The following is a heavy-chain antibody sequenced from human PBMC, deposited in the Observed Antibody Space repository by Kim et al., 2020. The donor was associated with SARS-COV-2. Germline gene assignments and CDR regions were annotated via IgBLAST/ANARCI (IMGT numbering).Heavy chain of an antibody. CDR2: ISSSSTI. J-gene: IGHJ2*01. CDR3: ARGSIVVVPAAWYFDL. V-gene: IGHV3-48*04. CDR1: GFTFSSYS. D-gene: IGHD2-2*01. Sequence: GGSLRLSCAASGFTFSSYSMNWVRQAPGKGLEWVSYISSSSTIYYADSVKGRFTISRDNAKNSLYLQMNSLRAEDTAVYYCARGSIVVVPAAWYFDLWGRGTLVTVSS.